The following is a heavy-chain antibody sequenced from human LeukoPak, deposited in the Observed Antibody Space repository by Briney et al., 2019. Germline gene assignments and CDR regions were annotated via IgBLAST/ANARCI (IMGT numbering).Heavy chain of an antibody. CDR1: GYTFTSYD. V-gene: IGHV1-8*01. D-gene: IGHD6-19*01. Sequence: VASVKVSCKASGYTFTSYDINWVRQATGQGGEGMGWMNPNSGNTGYAQKFQGRVTMPRNTSISTAYMELSSLRSEDTAVYYCASLIAVAGTRDYWGQGTLVTVSS. CDR2: MNPNSGNT. J-gene: IGHJ4*02. CDR3: ASLIAVAGTRDY.